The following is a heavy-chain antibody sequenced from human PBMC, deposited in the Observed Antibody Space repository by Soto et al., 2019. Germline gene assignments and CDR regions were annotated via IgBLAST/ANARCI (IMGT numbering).Heavy chain of an antibody. CDR2: ISSSRSYI. CDR3: ARDPDAEYSGNYHTPRSLDS. CDR1: GFTFSSYS. V-gene: IGHV3-21*01. Sequence: GGSLRLSCAASGFTFSSYSMNWVRQARGKGLEWVSSISSSRSYIYYADSMKGRFTISRDNAKNSLYLQMNGLRAEDTALYYCARDPDAEYSGNYHTPRSLDSWGQGTQVTVSS. J-gene: IGHJ4*02. D-gene: IGHD1-26*01.